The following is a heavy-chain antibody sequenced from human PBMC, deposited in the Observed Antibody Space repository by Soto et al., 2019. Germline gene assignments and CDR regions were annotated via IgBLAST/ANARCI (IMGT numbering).Heavy chain of an antibody. CDR3: ARIPSMVRGEIWNYFDY. V-gene: IGHV2-70*11. CDR2: IDWDDDK. Sequence: SGPTLVNPTQTVTLTCTFSGFSLSTSEMCVSWIRQPPGKALEWLARIDWDDDKYYSTSLKTRLTISKDTSKNQVVLTMTNMDPVDTATYYCARIPSMVRGEIWNYFDYWGQGTLVTVSS. D-gene: IGHD3-10*01. J-gene: IGHJ4*02. CDR1: GFSLSTSEMC.